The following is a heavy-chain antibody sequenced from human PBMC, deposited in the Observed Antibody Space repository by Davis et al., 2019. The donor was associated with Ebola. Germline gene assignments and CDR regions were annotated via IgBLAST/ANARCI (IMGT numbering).Heavy chain of an antibody. V-gene: IGHV3-30*02. CDR2: IRYDGSNK. D-gene: IGHD6-19*01. J-gene: IGHJ3*01. Sequence: GGPLRLSFAAPGFTFSSYGMHWVRQAPGKGLEWVAFIRYDGSNKYYADSVKGRFTSSRDNSKSMVYLQARSLRAEETALYYCAKANNGWSYDVFDVWGLGTMVIVSS. CDR3: AKANNGWSYDVFDV. CDR1: GFTFSSYG.